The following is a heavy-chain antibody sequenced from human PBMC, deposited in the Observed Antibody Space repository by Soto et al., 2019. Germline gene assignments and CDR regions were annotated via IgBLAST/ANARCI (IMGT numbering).Heavy chain of an antibody. V-gene: IGHV4-39*01. Sequence: QLQLQESGPGLVKPSETLSLTCTVSGGSISSSSYYWGWIRQPPGKGLEWIGSIYYSGSTYYTPSLKSRVTISVDTSKNQFSLKLSSVTAADTAVYYGARHAYGDGCFDLWGRGTLVTVSS. D-gene: IGHD4-17*01. CDR1: GGSISSSSYY. CDR2: IYYSGST. CDR3: ARHAYGDGCFDL. J-gene: IGHJ2*01.